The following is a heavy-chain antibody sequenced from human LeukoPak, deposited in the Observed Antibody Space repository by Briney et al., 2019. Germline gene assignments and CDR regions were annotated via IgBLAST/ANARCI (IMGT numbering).Heavy chain of an antibody. CDR3: AREAVAGLFDY. CDR1: GYSISSDYY. J-gene: IGHJ4*02. Sequence: SETLSLTCTVSGYSISSDYYWGWIRQPPGKGLEWIGYIYYSGSTNYNPSLKSRVTISVDTSKNQFSLKLSSVTAANTAVYYCAREAVAGLFDYWGQGTLVTVSS. D-gene: IGHD6-19*01. V-gene: IGHV4-61*01. CDR2: IYYSGST.